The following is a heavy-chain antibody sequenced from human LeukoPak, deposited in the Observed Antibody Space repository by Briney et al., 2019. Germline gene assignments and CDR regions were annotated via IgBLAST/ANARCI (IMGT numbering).Heavy chain of an antibody. V-gene: IGHV3-23*01. D-gene: IGHD3-10*01. CDR1: GFIFNSYV. CDR3: AKGVGVYTNWFDP. CDR2: IGSSGGST. J-gene: IGHJ5*02. Sequence: GGSLRLSCAASGFIFNSYVMSWVRQAPGKGLEWVSAIGSSGGSTYYADSVKGRFTISRDNSKNTLYVQMNSLRAEDTAVYYCAKGVGVYTNWFDPWGQGTLVTVSS.